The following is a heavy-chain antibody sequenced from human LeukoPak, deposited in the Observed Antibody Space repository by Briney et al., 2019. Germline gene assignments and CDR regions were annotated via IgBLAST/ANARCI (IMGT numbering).Heavy chain of an antibody. D-gene: IGHD6-19*01. CDR2: TYYRSKWYN. V-gene: IGHV6-1*01. CDR1: GDSVSSKNGA. Sequence: SQTLSVTCAISGDSVSSKNGAWNWIRQSPSRGLEWLGRTYYRSKWYNDYAEFIQGRITIDPDTSKNQFSLQLNSVTPEDTAVYFCARDMGTTGWYTFDYWGQGTLVTVSS. CDR3: ARDMGTTGWYTFDY. J-gene: IGHJ4*02.